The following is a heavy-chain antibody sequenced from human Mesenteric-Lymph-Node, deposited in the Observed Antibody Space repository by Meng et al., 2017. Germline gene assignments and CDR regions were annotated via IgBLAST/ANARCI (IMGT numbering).Heavy chain of an antibody. CDR1: GGSIISSVW. Sequence: QVQLQESGPGLVKPSGTLSLTCAVSGGSIISSVWWSWVRQSPGKGLEWIGEIFHSGSTQYNPSLKSQATISVDKSKNQFTLKLTSLTAADTATYYCARFDISTSGRGDYWGQGILVTVSS. CDR2: IFHSGST. CDR3: ARFDISTSGRGDY. D-gene: IGHD1-26*01. J-gene: IGHJ4*02. V-gene: IGHV4-4*02.